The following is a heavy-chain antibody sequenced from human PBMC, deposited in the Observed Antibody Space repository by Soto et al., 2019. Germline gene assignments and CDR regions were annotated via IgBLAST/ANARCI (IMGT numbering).Heavy chain of an antibody. CDR2: ISGGGDTT. V-gene: IGHV3-23*01. J-gene: IGHJ4*02. CDR3: AKGRGGSGSLTPRVDF. CDR1: GFTFNNYA. Sequence: EVQLLESGGGLVQPGGSLRLSCAASGFTFNNYAMTWVRQAPGKGLEWVSAISGGGDTTSDADSVKGRFTVSRDGSKNTLERQMGRLSDYQSSLYYCAKGRGGSGSLTPRVDFWGQGTLVTVSS. D-gene: IGHD3-10*01.